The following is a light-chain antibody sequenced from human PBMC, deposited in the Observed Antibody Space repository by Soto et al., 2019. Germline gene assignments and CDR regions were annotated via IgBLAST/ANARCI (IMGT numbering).Light chain of an antibody. Sequence: QSVLTQPPSVSSAPGHEVTISCSGSSSNIAANSVSWYQHLPGTAPKLLIYDTDRRPSGIPARSSGSKSGTSATLGITGLQTGDEADYYCGAWDTSLGVYVFGSGTKVTVL. CDR2: DTD. V-gene: IGLV1-51*01. CDR3: GAWDTSLGVYV. J-gene: IGLJ1*01. CDR1: SSNIAANS.